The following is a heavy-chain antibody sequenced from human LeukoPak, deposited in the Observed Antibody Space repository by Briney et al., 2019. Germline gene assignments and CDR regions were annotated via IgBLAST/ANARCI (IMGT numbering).Heavy chain of an antibody. V-gene: IGHV3-23*01. D-gene: IGHD6-19*01. Sequence: GGSLRLSCAASGFTFSSYAMSWVRQAPGKGLEWVSAISGSGGSTYYADSVKGRFTISRDNSKNTLFLQMNSLRAEDTAVYYCARDGRAVAGEFDYWGQGTLVTVSS. J-gene: IGHJ4*02. CDR2: ISGSGGST. CDR3: ARDGRAVAGEFDY. CDR1: GFTFSSYA.